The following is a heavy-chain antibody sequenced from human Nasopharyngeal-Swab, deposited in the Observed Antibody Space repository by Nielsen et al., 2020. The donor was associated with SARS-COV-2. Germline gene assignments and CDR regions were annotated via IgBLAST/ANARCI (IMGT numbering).Heavy chain of an antibody. J-gene: IGHJ3*01. CDR1: GYTFTSYA. D-gene: IGHD5-18*01. CDR2: INPNSGGT. V-gene: IGHV1-2*06. CDR3: ATSRAYTGAGSYGDALDV. Sequence: ASVKVSCKASGYTFTSYAMHWVRQAPGQGLEWMGRINPNSGGTNYAQKFQGRVTMTRDTSVSTAHMELSRLRSDDTAVYYCATSRAYTGAGSYGDALDVWGQGTMVTVSS.